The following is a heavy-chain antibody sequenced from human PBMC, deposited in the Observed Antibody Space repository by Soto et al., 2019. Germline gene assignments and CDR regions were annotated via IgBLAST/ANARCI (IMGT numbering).Heavy chain of an antibody. CDR3: ARVPKITMVRGGDNNWFDP. D-gene: IGHD3-10*01. CDR1: GYTFTSYG. V-gene: IGHV1-18*01. CDR2: ISAYNGNT. J-gene: IGHJ5*02. Sequence: ASVKVSCKASGYTFTSYGISWVRQAPGQGLEWMGWISAYNGNTNYAQKLQGRVTMTTDTSTSTAYMELRSLRSDDTAVYYCARVPKITMVRGGDNNWFDPWGQGTLVTVSS.